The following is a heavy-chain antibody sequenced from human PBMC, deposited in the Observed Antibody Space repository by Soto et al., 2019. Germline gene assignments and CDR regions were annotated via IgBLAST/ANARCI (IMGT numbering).Heavy chain of an antibody. V-gene: IGHV3-23*01. CDR3: AKAGSGYTRHCFDS. Sequence: EVQLLDSGGGLVQPGGSLRLSCAASGFSFGGYAMSWVRQAPGKGLEWVSAVSGSGATTFYADSVKGRFSISRDNSDNTVHLQMNSLRAEDTAVYYCAKAGSGYTRHCFDSCGQGTLVTVSS. J-gene: IGHJ4*02. CDR1: GFSFGGYA. CDR2: VSGSGATT. D-gene: IGHD2-2*02.